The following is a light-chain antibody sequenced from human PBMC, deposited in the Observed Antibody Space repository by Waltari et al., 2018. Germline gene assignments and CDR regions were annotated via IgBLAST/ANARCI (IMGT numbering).Light chain of an antibody. CDR2: YVT. Sequence: QSALTQPASVSGSPGQSITIPCPATSRNLGDYNLVSWFQHHPGKVPELVMYYVTKRPSGISDRFSGSKSGNTASLTISALRADDEADYYCCSYSTSGSWMFGGGTKVTVL. V-gene: IGLV2-23*02. J-gene: IGLJ3*02. CDR1: SRNLGDYNL. CDR3: CSYSTSGSWM.